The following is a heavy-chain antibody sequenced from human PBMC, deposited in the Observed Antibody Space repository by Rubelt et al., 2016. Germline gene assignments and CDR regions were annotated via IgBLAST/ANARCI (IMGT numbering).Heavy chain of an antibody. CDR1: GGSINRSRYY. D-gene: IGHD7-27*01. V-gene: IGHV3-7*04. Sequence: LQLQESGPGLVKPSETLSLTCSVSGGSINRSRYYWAWIRQAPGKGLEWVANVVNDESATYYVDSVKGRFTISRDNAKNTLYRQMNSLRVEDTAVYYCTRNNLWGRDYWGQGTLVTVSS. CDR2: VVNDESAT. J-gene: IGHJ4*02. CDR3: TRNNLWGRDY.